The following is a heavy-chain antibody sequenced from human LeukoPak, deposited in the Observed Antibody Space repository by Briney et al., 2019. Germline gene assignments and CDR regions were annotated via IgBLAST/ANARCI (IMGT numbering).Heavy chain of an antibody. CDR1: GGTFSSYA. V-gene: IGHV1-69*05. CDR2: IIPIFGTA. D-gene: IGHD1-26*01. Sequence: ASVKVSCKASGGTFSSYAISWVRQAPGQGLEWMGRIIPIFGTANYAQKFQGRVTITTDESTSTAYMELSGLRSEDTAVYYCARVGRAAYFDYWGQGTLVTVSS. J-gene: IGHJ4*02. CDR3: ARVGRAAYFDY.